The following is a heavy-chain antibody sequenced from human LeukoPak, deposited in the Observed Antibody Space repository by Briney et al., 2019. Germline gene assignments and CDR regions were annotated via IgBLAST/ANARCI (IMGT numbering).Heavy chain of an antibody. V-gene: IGHV3-23*01. CDR3: AKVRTYYYNGVDV. CDR1: GFTFSSYA. Sequence: GGSLRLSCAASGFTFSSYAMSWVRQAPGKGLEWVSGISESGGTTYYADSVKGRFTISRDNSKNTLYLQMNSLRAEDTAVYYCAKVRTYYYNGVDVWGQGTTATVSS. CDR2: ISESGGTT. J-gene: IGHJ6*02.